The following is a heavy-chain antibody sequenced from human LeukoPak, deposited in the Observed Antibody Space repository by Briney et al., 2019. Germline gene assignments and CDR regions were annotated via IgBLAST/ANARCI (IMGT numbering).Heavy chain of an antibody. CDR3: AKDPTPYYDFWSGPNYFDY. V-gene: IGHV3-23*01. Sequence: GGSLRPSCAASGFTFSSYAMSWVRQAPGKGLEWVSAISGSGGGTYYADSVKGRFTISRDNSKNTLYLQMNSLRAEDTAVYYCAKDPTPYYDFWSGPNYFDYWGQGTLVTVSS. J-gene: IGHJ4*02. CDR2: ISGSGGGT. CDR1: GFTFSSYA. D-gene: IGHD3-3*01.